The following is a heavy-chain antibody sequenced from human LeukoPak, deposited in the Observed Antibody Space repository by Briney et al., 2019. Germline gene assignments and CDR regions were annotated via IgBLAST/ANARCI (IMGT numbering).Heavy chain of an antibody. V-gene: IGHV3-23*01. CDR2: IRGSGGST. CDR3: ANSMDSSSWYVYYYGMDV. Sequence: PGGSLRLSCAASGFTFSSYAMSWVRQAPGKGLEWVSAIRGSGGSTYYADSVKGRFTISRDNSKNTLYLQMNSLRAEDTAVYYCANSMDSSSWYVYYYGMDVWGQGTTVTVSS. J-gene: IGHJ6*02. CDR1: GFTFSSYA. D-gene: IGHD6-13*01.